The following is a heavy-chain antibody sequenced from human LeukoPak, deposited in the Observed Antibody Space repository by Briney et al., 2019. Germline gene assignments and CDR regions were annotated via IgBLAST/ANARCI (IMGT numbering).Heavy chain of an antibody. J-gene: IGHJ4*02. CDR1: GFTFSSYA. V-gene: IGHV3-30-3*01. D-gene: IGHD3-22*01. CDR3: ARDRYYDSSGYIDY. Sequence: GGSLRLSCAASGFTFSSYAMHWVRQAPGKGLEWVAVISYDGSNKYYADSVKGRFTISRGNSKNTLYLQMNSLRAEDTAVYYCARDRYYDSSGYIDYWGQGTLVTVSS. CDR2: ISYDGSNK.